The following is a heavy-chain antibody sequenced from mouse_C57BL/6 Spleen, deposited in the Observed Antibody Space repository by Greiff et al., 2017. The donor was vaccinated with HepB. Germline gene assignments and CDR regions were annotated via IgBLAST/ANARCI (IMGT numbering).Heavy chain of an antibody. CDR3: ASSTVVARSPYYFDY. CDR1: GYTFTSYW. D-gene: IGHD1-1*01. V-gene: IGHV1-64*01. CDR2: IHPNSGST. J-gene: IGHJ2*01. Sequence: VQLQQPGAELVKPGASVKLSCKASGYTFTSYWMHWVKQRPGQGLEWIGMIHPNSGSTNYNEKFKSKATLTVDKSSSTAYMQLSSLTSEDSAVYYCASSTVVARSPYYFDYWGQGTTLTVSS.